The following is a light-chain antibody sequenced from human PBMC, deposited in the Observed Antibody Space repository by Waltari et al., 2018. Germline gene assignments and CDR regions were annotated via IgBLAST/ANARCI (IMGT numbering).Light chain of an antibody. CDR3: QAWDSSTAV. Sequence: SYDLTQPPSVSVSPGQTASIPCSGDKLGAKYASWYQQKPGQSPVMVIFQDSKLPSGMPARFSGSNSGNTATLTISATQAMDEADYYCQAWDSSTAVFGGGTKLTVL. CDR2: QDS. CDR1: KLGAKY. V-gene: IGLV3-1*01. J-gene: IGLJ2*01.